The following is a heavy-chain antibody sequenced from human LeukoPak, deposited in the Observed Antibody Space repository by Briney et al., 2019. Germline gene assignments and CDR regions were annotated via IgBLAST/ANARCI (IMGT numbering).Heavy chain of an antibody. J-gene: IGHJ4*02. V-gene: IGHV3-23*01. D-gene: IGHD4-17*01. Sequence: GGSLRLSCAASGFTFSSYAMSWVRQAPGKGLEWVSAISGSGGSTYYADSVKGRFTISRDNSKNTLYLQMNSLRAEDTAVYYRANRYGDYNPVDYWGQGTLVTVSS. CDR1: GFTFSSYA. CDR2: ISGSGGST. CDR3: ANRYGDYNPVDY.